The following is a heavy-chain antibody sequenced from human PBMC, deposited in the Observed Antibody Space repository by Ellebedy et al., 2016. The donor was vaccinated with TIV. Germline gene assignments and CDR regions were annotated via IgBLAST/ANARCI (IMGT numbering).Heavy chain of an antibody. CDR3: AKDQSGSAAAGDSDY. CDR1: GFTFSCCA. V-gene: IGHV3-23*01. J-gene: IGHJ4*02. D-gene: IGHD6-13*01. CDR2: ISNSGDTT. Sequence: GESLKISCAASGFTFSCCAMGWVRQTPGKGLEWVSVISNSGDTTYADYVKGRFTISRDNSKDTLFLQMNSLRAEDTGVYYCAKDQSGSAAAGDSDYWGQGTLVTVSS.